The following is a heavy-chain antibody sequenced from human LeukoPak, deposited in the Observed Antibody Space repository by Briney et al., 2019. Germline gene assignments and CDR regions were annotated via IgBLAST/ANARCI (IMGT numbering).Heavy chain of an antibody. CDR1: GFTFSDYW. CDR2: INQDEKQK. V-gene: IGHV3-7*04. J-gene: IGHJ4*02. CDR3: VGGPGYVVN. Sequence: PGGSLRLSCAVSGFTFSDYWMTWVRQAPGKGLEWVANINQDEKQKKYVDSVKGRFTISRDNAKNSLYLQMNSLRVDDTAVYYCVGGPGYVVNWGQGTLVTVSS.